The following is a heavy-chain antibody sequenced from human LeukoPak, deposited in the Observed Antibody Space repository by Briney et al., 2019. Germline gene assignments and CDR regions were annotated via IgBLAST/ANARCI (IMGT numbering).Heavy chain of an antibody. Sequence: ASVKVSCKTSGFTFTTHDINWVRLAPGQGLEWMGWIDTNAGNPTYAQGFAGRFVFSLDTSVTTTYLQISSLKAEDTAVYFCTRGRDTTGYFVYWGQGTLVTVSS. CDR2: IDTNAGNP. V-gene: IGHV7-4-1*02. J-gene: IGHJ4*02. CDR1: GFTFTTHD. D-gene: IGHD3-22*01. CDR3: TRGRDTTGYFVY.